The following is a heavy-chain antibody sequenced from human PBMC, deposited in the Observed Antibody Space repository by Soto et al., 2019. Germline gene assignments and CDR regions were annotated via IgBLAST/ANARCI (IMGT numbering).Heavy chain of an antibody. D-gene: IGHD3-22*01. CDR3: ARGRWYYYDSSGYYPLFNPSFDY. CDR1: GGSISSGYY. V-gene: IGHV4-34*01. Sequence: SETLSLTCAVSGGSISSGYYWSWIRQPPGKGLEWIGEINHSGSTNYSPSLKSRVTISVDTSKNHFSLKLSSVTAADTAVYYCARGRWYYYDSSGYYPLFNPSFDYWGQGTLVTVSS. CDR2: INHSGST. J-gene: IGHJ4*02.